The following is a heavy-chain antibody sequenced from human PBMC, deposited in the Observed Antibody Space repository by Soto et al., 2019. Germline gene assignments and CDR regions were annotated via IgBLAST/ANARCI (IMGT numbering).Heavy chain of an antibody. D-gene: IGHD3-22*01. CDR2: IIPIFGTA. CDR3: ARLQGLNYDSTGDIDY. J-gene: IGHJ4*02. V-gene: IGHV1-69*06. Sequence: SVKVSCKASGGTFSSYAISWVRQAPGQGLEWMGGIIPIFGTANYAQKFQGRVTITADKSTSTAHMELSSLRSEDTAVYYCARLQGLNYDSTGDIDYWGPGTMVTVSS. CDR1: GGTFSSYA.